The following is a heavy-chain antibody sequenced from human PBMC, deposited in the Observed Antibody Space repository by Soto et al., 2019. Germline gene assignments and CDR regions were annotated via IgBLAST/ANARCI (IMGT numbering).Heavy chain of an antibody. Sequence: QVQLVESGGGVVQPGRSLRLSCAASGFIFSDYGMHWVRQAPGKGLEWVAFISFDGRNENSADSVKGRFTISRDNSKTTLYLQMDSLRIEDTAVYYCAKDYGGGNLDGDSGYWGQGILVTVSS. D-gene: IGHD4-17*01. CDR1: GFIFSDYG. CDR3: AKDYGGGNLDGDSGY. V-gene: IGHV3-30*18. J-gene: IGHJ4*02. CDR2: ISFDGRNE.